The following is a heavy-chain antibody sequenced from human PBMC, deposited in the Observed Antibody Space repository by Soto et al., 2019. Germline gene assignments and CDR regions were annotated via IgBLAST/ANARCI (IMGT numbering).Heavy chain of an antibody. CDR3: ARDSGYEPDDFDI. Sequence: QVQLVHSGAGVKNPGPSVKVSCKASGYTFTSYGITWVRQTPGQGLEWMVWISAYNGNTNYAQKLQGRVTMNTDTSTGTDYMELRSLRSDATAVYYCARDSGYEPDDFDIWGQGTMFTVSS. D-gene: IGHD5-12*01. CDR2: ISAYNGNT. J-gene: IGHJ3*02. CDR1: GYTFTSYG. V-gene: IGHV1-18*01.